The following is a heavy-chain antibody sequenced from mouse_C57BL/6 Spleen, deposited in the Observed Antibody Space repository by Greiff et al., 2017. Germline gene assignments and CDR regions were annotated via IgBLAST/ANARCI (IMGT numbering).Heavy chain of an antibody. CDR3: ARPGGDVEAMDY. D-gene: IGHD3-3*01. Sequence: VQLKESGGGLVKPGGSLKLSCAASGFTFSDYGMHWVRQAPEKGLEWVAYISSGSSTIYYADTVKGRFTISRDNAKNTLFLQMTSLRSEDTALYYCARPGGDVEAMDYWGQGTSVTVSS. CDR1: GFTFSDYG. J-gene: IGHJ4*01. CDR2: ISSGSSTI. V-gene: IGHV5-17*01.